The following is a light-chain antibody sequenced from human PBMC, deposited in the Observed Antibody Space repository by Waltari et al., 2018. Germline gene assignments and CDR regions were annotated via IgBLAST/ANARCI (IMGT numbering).Light chain of an antibody. CDR2: TAT. CDR1: SGSLSTTSY. V-gene: IGLV8-61*01. CDR3: ALYMGSGIWV. J-gene: IGLJ3*02. Sequence: QTVVTQEPSLSVSPGGPVTLTCALSSGSLSTTSYDTCYQQTPGQAPRTPVYTATARSSGVPDRFSCSILGNTAARTSAGAQADDESDYYCALYMGSGIWVFGGGTRLTVL.